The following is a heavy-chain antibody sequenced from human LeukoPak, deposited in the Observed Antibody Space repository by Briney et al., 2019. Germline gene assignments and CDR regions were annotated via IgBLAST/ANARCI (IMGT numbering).Heavy chain of an antibody. J-gene: IGHJ4*02. CDR3: ARGSDGSGSRTIDY. V-gene: IGHV4-59*01. Sequence: PSETLSLTCTVSGGSISSYYWSWIRQPPGKGLEWIGYIYYSGSTNYNPSLKSRVTISVDTSKNQFSLKLSSVTAADTAVYYCARGSDGSGSRTIDYWGQGTLVTVSS. CDR2: IYYSGST. CDR1: GGSISSYY. D-gene: IGHD3-22*01.